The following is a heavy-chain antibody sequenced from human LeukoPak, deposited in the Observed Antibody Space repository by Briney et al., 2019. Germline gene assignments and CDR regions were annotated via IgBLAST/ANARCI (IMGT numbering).Heavy chain of an antibody. V-gene: IGHV3-33*06. D-gene: IGHD6-13*01. CDR2: IWFDGSNE. CDR1: GLTFSDCG. J-gene: IGHJ4*02. CDR3: AKGQATSGHFFDY. Sequence: GRSLRLSCAASGLTFSDCGMHWVRQAPGKGLEWLAVIWFDGSNEEYADSVKGRFTISRDNSKNTLYLQMNSLRADDTAMYYCAKGQATSGHFFDYWLQGSLVTVSS.